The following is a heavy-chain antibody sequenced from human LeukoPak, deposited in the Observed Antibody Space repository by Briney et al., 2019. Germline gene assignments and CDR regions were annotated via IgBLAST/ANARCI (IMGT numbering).Heavy chain of an antibody. CDR1: GFXFSSYG. V-gene: IGHV3-48*01. Sequence: GGSLRLSCAASGFXFSSYGMNWVRQAPGKGPEWISYISRSGATIYYADSVKGRFTISRHNSKNTLYLQMNSLRAEDTAVYYCARDRDFGSGMDVWGQGTTVTVSS. J-gene: IGHJ6*02. CDR3: ARDRDFGSGMDV. CDR2: ISRSGATI. D-gene: IGHD3-10*01.